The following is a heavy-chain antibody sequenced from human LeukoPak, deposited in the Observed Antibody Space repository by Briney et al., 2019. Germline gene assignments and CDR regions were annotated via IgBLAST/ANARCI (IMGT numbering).Heavy chain of an antibody. CDR1: GGYTGSHY. CDR3: ARRAPTSAFDI. Sequence: PSETLSLTCTVSGGYTGSHYWSWIRQPAGKGLEWIGRISPSGTTHYNPSLGSRVTISVDTSNYQFSLSLSSVTAADTAVYYCARRAPTSAFDIWGQGTVVTVSS. D-gene: IGHD1-26*01. CDR2: ISPSGTT. V-gene: IGHV4-4*07. J-gene: IGHJ3*02.